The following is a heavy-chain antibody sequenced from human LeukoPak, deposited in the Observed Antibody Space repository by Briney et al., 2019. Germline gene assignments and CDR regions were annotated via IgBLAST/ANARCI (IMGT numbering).Heavy chain of an antibody. V-gene: IGHV3-33*01. Sequence: GRSLRLSCAASGFTFSSYGMHWVRQAPGKGLEWVAVIWYDGSNKYYADSVKGRFTISRDNSKNTLYLQMNSLRAEDTAVYYCARDSGYDSFNYWGQGTPVTVSS. D-gene: IGHD5-12*01. J-gene: IGHJ4*02. CDR3: ARDSGYDSFNY. CDR2: IWYDGSNK. CDR1: GFTFSSYG.